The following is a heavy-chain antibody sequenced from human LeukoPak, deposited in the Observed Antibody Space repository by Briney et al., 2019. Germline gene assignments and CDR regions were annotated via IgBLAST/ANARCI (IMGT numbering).Heavy chain of an antibody. D-gene: IGHD6-13*01. CDR3: ARDPGIAAA. J-gene: IGHJ4*02. CDR2: IYTSGST. V-gene: IGHV4-61*02. CDR1: GGSISSSSYY. Sequence: SQTLSLTCTVSGGSISSSSYYWSWIRQPAGKGLEWIGRIYTSGSTNYNPSLKSRVTISVDTSKNQFSLKLSSVTAADTAVYYCARDPGIAAAWGQGTLVTVSS.